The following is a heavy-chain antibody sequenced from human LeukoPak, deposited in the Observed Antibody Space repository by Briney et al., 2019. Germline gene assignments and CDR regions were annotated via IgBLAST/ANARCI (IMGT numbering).Heavy chain of an antibody. J-gene: IGHJ6*02. V-gene: IGHV3-33*01. CDR1: GFTFSSYG. CDR3: ARAPYSSSWYGAIWYYGMDL. CDR2: IWYDGSNK. Sequence: GGSLRLSCAASGFTFSSYGMHWVRHAPGKGLEWVAVIWYDGSNKYYADSVKGRFTISRDNSKNTLYLQMNSLRAEDTAVYYCARAPYSSSWYGAIWYYGMDLWGQGTTVTVSS. D-gene: IGHD6-13*01.